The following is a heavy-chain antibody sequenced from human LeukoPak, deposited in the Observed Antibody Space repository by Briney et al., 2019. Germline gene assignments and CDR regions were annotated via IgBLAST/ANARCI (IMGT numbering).Heavy chain of an antibody. J-gene: IGHJ1*01. V-gene: IGHV4-59*12. CDR2: IYHSVDT. D-gene: IGHD3-9*01. CDR1: GGSISSYY. Sequence: SETLSLTCTVSGGSISSYYWSWIRQPPGKGLEWIGFIYHSVDTHYNPSLRSRVTISVDRSKNRLSLKMNSVTAADTAVYYCARSRTAYYRYLERWGQGALVTVSS. CDR3: ARSRTAYYRYLER.